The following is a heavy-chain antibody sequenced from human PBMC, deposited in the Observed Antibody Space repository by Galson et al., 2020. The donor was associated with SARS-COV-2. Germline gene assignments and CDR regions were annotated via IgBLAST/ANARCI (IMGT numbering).Heavy chain of an antibody. J-gene: IGHJ5*01. CDR3: ASGPSSGWYDF. CDR1: GYSLTELS. V-gene: IGHV1-24*01. Sequence: ASVKVSCTVSGYSLTELSLHWVRQAPGIGLAWLGRFDPEYGDTIYAQKFQGRVSMTVDTSTDTAYMEVHSLRSDDTALYFCASGPSSGWYDFWGQGTLVTVSS. D-gene: IGHD6-19*01. CDR2: FDPEYGDT.